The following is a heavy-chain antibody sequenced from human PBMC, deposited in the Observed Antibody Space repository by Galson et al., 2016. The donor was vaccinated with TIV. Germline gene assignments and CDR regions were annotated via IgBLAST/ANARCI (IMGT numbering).Heavy chain of an antibody. CDR1: GFTFSSST. J-gene: IGHJ4*02. D-gene: IGHD3-3*01. Sequence: SLRLSCAASGFTFSSSTMNWVRQAPGRGLEWVSGIGGSGGSPNYGDSVKGRFTISRDNSKNILYLQMNSLRAEDTAVYYCAKRPIITIFGAGSNYCDSWGQGTLVTVSS. CDR3: AKRPIITIFGAGSNYCDS. V-gene: IGHV3-23*01. CDR2: IGGSGGSP.